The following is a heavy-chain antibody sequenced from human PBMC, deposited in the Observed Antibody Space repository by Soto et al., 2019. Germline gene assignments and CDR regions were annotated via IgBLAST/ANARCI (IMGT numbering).Heavy chain of an antibody. CDR2: IYHSGST. V-gene: IGHV4-30-2*01. J-gene: IGHJ4*02. CDR1: GGSISSGGYS. Sequence: SETLSLTCAVSGGSISSGGYSWSWIRQPPGKGLEWIGYIYHSGSTYYNPSLKSRVTISVDRSKNQFSLKLTSVTAVDTAVYYCASREIQGPIDYWGQGTLVTVS. D-gene: IGHD1-26*01. CDR3: ASREIQGPIDY.